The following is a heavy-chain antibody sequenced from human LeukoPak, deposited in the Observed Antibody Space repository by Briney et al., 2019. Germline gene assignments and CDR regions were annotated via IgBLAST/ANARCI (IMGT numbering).Heavy chain of an antibody. J-gene: IGHJ4*02. V-gene: IGHV3-23*01. Sequence: GGSLRLSCVVSGFTFTSYAISWVRQAPGKGLEWVSTISGSGNRAYYSNSVKGRFTLTRDKSKNTVYLQMNSLRLDETAVYYCARVQYGYLSGSYRVMFDYWGQGALVTVSP. CDR1: GFTFTSYA. CDR2: ISGSGNRA. CDR3: ARVQYGYLSGSYRVMFDY. D-gene: IGHD1-26*01.